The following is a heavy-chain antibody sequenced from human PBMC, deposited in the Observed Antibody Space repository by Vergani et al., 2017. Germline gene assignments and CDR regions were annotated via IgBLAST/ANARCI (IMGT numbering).Heavy chain of an antibody. V-gene: IGHV4-61*01. CDR1: GGSVSSGSYY. CDR3: ARDRYGDYVSGTHAFDI. J-gene: IGHJ3*02. CDR2: INHSGST. D-gene: IGHD4-17*01. Sequence: QVQLQESGPGLVKPSETLSLTCTVSGGSVSSGSYYWSWIRQPPGKGLEWIGEINHSGSTNYNPSLKSRVTISVDTSKNQFSLKLSSVTAADTAVYYCARDRYGDYVSGTHAFDIWGQGTMVTVSS.